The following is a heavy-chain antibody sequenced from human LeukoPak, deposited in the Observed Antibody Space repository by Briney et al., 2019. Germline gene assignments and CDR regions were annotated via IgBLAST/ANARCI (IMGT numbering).Heavy chain of an antibody. CDR2: ISWNSGSI. Sequence: GGSLRLSCAASGFIFDDYAIHWVRHAPGKGLEWVSGISWNSGSIGYADSVKGRFTISRDNAKNSLYLQMNSLRAEDTALYYCARAIGVTCISTSCYSFDYWGQGTLVTVSS. CDR3: ARAIGVTCISTSCYSFDY. CDR1: GFIFDDYA. D-gene: IGHD2-2*02. J-gene: IGHJ4*02. V-gene: IGHV3-9*01.